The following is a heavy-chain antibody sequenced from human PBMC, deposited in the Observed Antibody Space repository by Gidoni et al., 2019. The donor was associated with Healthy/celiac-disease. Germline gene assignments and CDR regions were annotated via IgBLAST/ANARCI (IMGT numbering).Heavy chain of an antibody. CDR3: ASTYSSGWYPSS. Sequence: QLQLQESGPGLVKPSETLSLTCTVSGGSISSSSYYWGWIRQPPGKGLEWIGSIYYSGSTYYNPSLKSRVTISVDTSKNQFSLKLSSVTAADTAVYYCASTYSSGWYPSSWGQGTLVTVSS. CDR2: IYYSGST. J-gene: IGHJ5*02. V-gene: IGHV4-39*07. CDR1: GGSISSSSYY. D-gene: IGHD6-19*01.